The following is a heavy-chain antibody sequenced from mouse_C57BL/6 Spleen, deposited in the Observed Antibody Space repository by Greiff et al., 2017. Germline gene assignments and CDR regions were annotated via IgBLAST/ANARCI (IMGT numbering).Heavy chain of an antibody. Sequence: QVQLKQSGPELVKPGASVKISCKASGYAFSSSWMNWVKQRPGKGLEWIGRIYPGDGDTNYNGKFKGKATLTADKSSSTAYMQLSSLTSEDSAVYFCAPDSSGYAYAMDYWGQGTSVTVSS. CDR2: IYPGDGDT. CDR3: APDSSGYAYAMDY. CDR1: GYAFSSSW. D-gene: IGHD3-2*02. V-gene: IGHV1-82*01. J-gene: IGHJ4*01.